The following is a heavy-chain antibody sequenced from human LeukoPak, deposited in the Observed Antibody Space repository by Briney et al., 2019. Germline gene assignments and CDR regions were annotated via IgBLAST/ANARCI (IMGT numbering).Heavy chain of an antibody. Sequence: GASVKVSCKASEYTFTGYYMHWVRQAPGQGLEWMGRINPNSGGTNYAQKFQGRVTMTRDTSISTAYMELSRLRSDDTAVYYCARGITAMAIPYYYYYYMDVWGKGTTVTVSS. CDR3: ARGITAMAIPYYYYYYMDV. CDR1: EYTFTGYY. CDR2: INPNSGGT. D-gene: IGHD5-18*01. J-gene: IGHJ6*03. V-gene: IGHV1-2*06.